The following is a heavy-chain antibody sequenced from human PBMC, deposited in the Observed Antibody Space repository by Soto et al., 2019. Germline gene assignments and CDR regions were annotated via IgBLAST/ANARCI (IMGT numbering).Heavy chain of an antibody. V-gene: IGHV5-51*01. CDR3: ASTNLNYYDSSGYYYYYYGMDV. D-gene: IGHD3-22*01. J-gene: IGHJ6*02. CDR1: GYSFTSYW. CDR2: IYPGDSDT. Sequence: PGESLKISCKGSGYSFTSYWIGWVRQMPGKGLEWMGIIYPGDSDTRYSPSFQGQVTISADKSISTAYLQWSSLKASDTAMYYCASTNLNYYDSSGYYYYYYGMDVWGQGTTVTVSS.